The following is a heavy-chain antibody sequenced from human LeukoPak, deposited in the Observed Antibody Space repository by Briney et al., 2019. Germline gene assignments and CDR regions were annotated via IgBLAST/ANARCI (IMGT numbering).Heavy chain of an antibody. D-gene: IGHD3-10*01. V-gene: IGHV3-21*01. CDR1: GFTFSSYS. J-gene: IGHJ4*02. CDR3: ARDPYGKAAPVDY. Sequence: PGGSLRLSCAASGFTFSSYSMNWVRQAPGKGLEWVSSISSSSSYIYYADSVKGRFTISRDNAKNSLYLQMNSLRAEDTAVYYCARDPYGKAAPVDYWGQGTLVTVSS. CDR2: ISSSSSYI.